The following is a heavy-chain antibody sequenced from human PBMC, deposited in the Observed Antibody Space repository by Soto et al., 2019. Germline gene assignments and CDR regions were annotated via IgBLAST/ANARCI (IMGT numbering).Heavy chain of an antibody. CDR2: ISSSSSYI. D-gene: IGHD2-2*02. J-gene: IGHJ5*02. V-gene: IGHV3-21*01. CDR1: GFTFSSYS. CDR3: ARGPRLPDAINWYDL. Sequence: GGSLKLSCSASGFTFSSYSMNWVHQAPGKGLEWVSSISSSSSYIYYADSVKGRFTISRDNAKNSLYLQMNSLRAEDTAVYYCARGPRLPDAINWYDLSSQGTLDSGSS.